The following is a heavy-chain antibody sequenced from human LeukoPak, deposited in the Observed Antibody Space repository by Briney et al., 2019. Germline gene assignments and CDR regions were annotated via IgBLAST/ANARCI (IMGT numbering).Heavy chain of an antibody. CDR3: AKDTLRYSYGTYFDY. J-gene: IGHJ4*02. D-gene: IGHD5-18*01. CDR1: GFTFDDYA. Sequence: GGSLRLSCAASGFTFDDYAMHWVRQAPGKGLEWVSGISWNSGSIGYADSVKGRFTISRDNAKNSLYLQMNSLRAEDMALYYCAKDTLRYSYGTYFDYWGQGTLVTVSS. V-gene: IGHV3-9*03. CDR2: ISWNSGSI.